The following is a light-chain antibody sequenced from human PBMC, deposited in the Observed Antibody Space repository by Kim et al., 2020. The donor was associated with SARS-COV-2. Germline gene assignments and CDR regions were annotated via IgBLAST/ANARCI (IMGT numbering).Light chain of an antibody. J-gene: IGKJ4*01. CDR2: SAS. CDR1: QSISRY. CDR3: QQYNDWPALT. Sequence: VSPGERATLSCRASQSISRYLAWYQHKPGRAPRLLIYSASTRATGVPARFSGSGSGTEFTLTISSLQSEDFAIYYCQQYNDWPALTFGGGTKLEI. V-gene: IGKV3-15*01.